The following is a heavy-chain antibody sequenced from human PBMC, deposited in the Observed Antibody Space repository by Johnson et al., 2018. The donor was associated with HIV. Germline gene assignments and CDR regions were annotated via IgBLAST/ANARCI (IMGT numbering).Heavy chain of an antibody. V-gene: IGHV3-33*08. CDR2: IRYDGSNK. J-gene: IGHJ3*02. D-gene: IGHD6-13*01. Sequence: QVQLVESGGGLVQPGGSLRLSCAASGFTVSSNYMSWVRQAPGKGLEWVAFIRYDGSNKYYGDSVKGRFTISRDNSKNTLYLQMNSLRVEDTAVYYCARSGGYPNAFDMWGQGTLVTVPA. CDR1: GFTVSSNY. CDR3: ARSGGYPNAFDM.